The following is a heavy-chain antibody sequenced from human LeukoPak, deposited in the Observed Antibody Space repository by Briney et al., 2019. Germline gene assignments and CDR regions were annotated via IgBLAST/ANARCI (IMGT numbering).Heavy chain of an antibody. CDR2: IYYSGST. V-gene: IGHV4-39*07. CDR1: GGSISSSSYY. CDR3: ARDRYYYGSGSLSWFDP. J-gene: IGHJ5*02. D-gene: IGHD3-10*01. Sequence: PSETLSLTCTVSGGSISSSSYYWGWIRQPPGKGLEWIGNIYYSGSTYYNPSLKSRVTISVDTSKNQFSLKLSSVTAADTAVYYCARDRYYYGSGSLSWFDPWGQGTLVTVSS.